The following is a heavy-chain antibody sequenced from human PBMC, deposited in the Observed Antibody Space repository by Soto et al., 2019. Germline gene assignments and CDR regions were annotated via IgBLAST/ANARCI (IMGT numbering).Heavy chain of an antibody. J-gene: IGHJ5*02. CDR2: ISWNSVTI. CDR3: VRSSGSQPRAGWFDP. V-gene: IGHV3-9*01. D-gene: IGHD1-26*01. Sequence: EVQLVESGGGLAQPGWSRRLSCAASGFNFDDHAMHWVRQTPGKGLEWVSGISWNSVTINYADSNKGRFTISRDNAKRTLYLQMNNLRPADTAMYFCVRSSGSQPRAGWFDPWGQGTLVTVS. CDR1: GFNFDDHA.